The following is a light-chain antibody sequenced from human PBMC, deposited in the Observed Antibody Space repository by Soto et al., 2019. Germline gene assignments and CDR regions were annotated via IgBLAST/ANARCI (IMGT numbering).Light chain of an antibody. CDR1: QSVSHY. CDR2: DTS. CDR3: QQRNTWSWT. J-gene: IGKJ1*01. Sequence: DIVLTQSPSTLSLSPGARATLPCRASQSVSHYLAWYQQKPGQAPRLLIYDTSNLDTGVPSRFSGSGSGTDFTLTISSLQPEDFATYYCQQRNTWSWTFGQGTKVDIK. V-gene: IGKV3-11*01.